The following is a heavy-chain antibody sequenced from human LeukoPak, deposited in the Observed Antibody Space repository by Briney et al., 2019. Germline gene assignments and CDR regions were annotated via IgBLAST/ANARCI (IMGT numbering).Heavy chain of an antibody. CDR2: ISWNSGSI. CDR1: GFTFDDYA. Sequence: PGGSLRLSCAASGFTFDDYAMHWVRQAPGKGLEWVSGISWNSGSIGYADSVKGRFTISRDNAKNSLYLQMNSLRAEDSALYYCAKGSGYSYGTIVDYWGQGTLVTVSS. CDR3: AKGSGYSYGTIVDY. D-gene: IGHD5-18*01. V-gene: IGHV3-9*01. J-gene: IGHJ4*02.